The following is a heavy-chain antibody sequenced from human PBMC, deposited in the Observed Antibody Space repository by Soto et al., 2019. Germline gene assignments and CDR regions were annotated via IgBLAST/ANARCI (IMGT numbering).Heavy chain of an antibody. CDR2: IYFNGNA. D-gene: IGHD3-22*01. J-gene: IGHJ5*02. V-gene: IGHV4-59*01. CDR3: DSSGPGWFDP. CDR1: AASFSKYY. Sequence: PSETLSLTCTVSAASFSKYYWTWIRQPPGKGLEWIGYIYFNGNAKYNPSLEGRLTISIDTSKKEFSLKLTSVTAADAAVYYYDSSGPGWFDPWGQGTLVTVSS.